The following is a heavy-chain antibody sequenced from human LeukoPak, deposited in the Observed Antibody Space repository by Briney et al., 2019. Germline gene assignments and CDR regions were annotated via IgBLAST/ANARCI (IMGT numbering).Heavy chain of an antibody. J-gene: IGHJ6*03. V-gene: IGHV3-7*01. D-gene: IGHD2-2*01. Sequence: GGSLRLSCAASGFTFSSYWMSWVRQAPGKGLEWVANIKQDGSQKYHVDSVKGRFTISRDNAKNSLYLQMNSLRAEDTAVYYCARNVREIVVGPPWGDFHYMDVWGKGTTVTVSS. CDR3: ARNVREIVVGPPWGDFHYMDV. CDR1: GFTFSSYW. CDR2: IKQDGSQK.